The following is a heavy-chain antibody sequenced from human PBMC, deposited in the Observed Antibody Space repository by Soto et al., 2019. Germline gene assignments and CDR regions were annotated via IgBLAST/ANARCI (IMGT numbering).Heavy chain of an antibody. V-gene: IGHV1-69*13. CDR2: IIPIFGTA. CDR1: GGTFSSYA. Sequence: SVKVSCKASGGTFSSYAISWVRQAPGQGLEWMGGIIPIFGTANYAQKFQGRVTITADESTSTAYMELSSLRSEDTAVYYCARDRGAFYGDYVYYYYGMDVWGQGTTATVSS. J-gene: IGHJ6*02. CDR3: ARDRGAFYGDYVYYYYGMDV. D-gene: IGHD4-17*01.